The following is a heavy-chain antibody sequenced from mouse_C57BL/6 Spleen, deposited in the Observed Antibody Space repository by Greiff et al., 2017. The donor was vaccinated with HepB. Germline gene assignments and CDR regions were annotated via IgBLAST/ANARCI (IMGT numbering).Heavy chain of an antibody. CDR3: ATHYYGSSYFDY. V-gene: IGHV1-61*01. Sequence: QVQLQQPGAELVRPGSSVKLSCKASGYTFTSYWIDWVKQRPGQGLEWIGNIYPSDSETHYNQKFKDKATLTVDKSSSTAYMQLSSLTSEDSAVYYCATHYYGSSYFDYWGQGTTLTVSS. CDR2: IYPSDSET. J-gene: IGHJ2*01. D-gene: IGHD1-1*01. CDR1: GYTFTSYW.